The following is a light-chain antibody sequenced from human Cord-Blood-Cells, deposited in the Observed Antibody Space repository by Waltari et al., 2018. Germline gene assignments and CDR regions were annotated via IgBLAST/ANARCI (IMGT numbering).Light chain of an antibody. V-gene: IGLV1-47*01. J-gene: IGLJ3*02. CDR2: RNN. CDR3: AAWDDSLSGPWV. Sequence: QSVLTQPPSASGTPGQRVTISCSGSSSNIGSHSVYWYQQLPGTAPKLLIYRNNQRPSGVPDRFSGSKSGTSASLAISGLRSEDEADYYCAAWDDSLSGPWVFGGGTKLTVL. CDR1: SSNIGSHS.